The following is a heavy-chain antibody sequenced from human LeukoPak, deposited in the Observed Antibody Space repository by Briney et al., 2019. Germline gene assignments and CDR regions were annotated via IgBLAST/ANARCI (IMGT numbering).Heavy chain of an antibody. CDR1: GYTFTGYY. CDR3: AREAGSTYFYYYYYYMDV. D-gene: IGHD1/OR15-1a*01. CDR2: INPNSGGT. J-gene: IGHJ6*03. V-gene: IGHV1-2*02. Sequence: GASVKVSCKASGYTFTGYYMHWVRQAPGQGLEWMGWINPNSGGTNYAQKFQGRVTMSRDTSISTAYMELSRLRSDDTAVYYCAREAGSTYFYYYYYYMDVWGKGNTVTVSS.